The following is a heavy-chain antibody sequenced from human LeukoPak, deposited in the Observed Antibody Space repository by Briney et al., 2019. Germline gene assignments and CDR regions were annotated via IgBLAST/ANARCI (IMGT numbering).Heavy chain of an antibody. Sequence: GGSLRLTCAASGFIFSCYAMSWVRQAPGKGLEWVSGISGGGGRTYYADSVKGRFAISRDNSKNRLFLQMNSLRAEDTAVYYCATAGSGYSYFDHWGQGTLVTVSS. V-gene: IGHV3-23*01. CDR1: GFIFSCYA. CDR3: ATAGSGYSYFDH. J-gene: IGHJ4*02. CDR2: ISGGGGRT. D-gene: IGHD3-22*01.